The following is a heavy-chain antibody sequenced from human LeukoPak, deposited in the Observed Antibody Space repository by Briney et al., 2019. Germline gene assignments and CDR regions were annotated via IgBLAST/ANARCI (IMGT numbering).Heavy chain of an antibody. D-gene: IGHD3-10*01. Sequence: SETLSLTCTVSGGSISSYYWSWVRQPPGKGLEWMGYIYYSGSRNYNPSLKSRVTISVDTTKNKFSLKLSSVTAADTAVYYCARRSDYYGSGSPMGWFDPWGQGTLVTVSS. J-gene: IGHJ5*02. CDR2: IYYSGSR. CDR1: GGSISSYY. V-gene: IGHV4-59*08. CDR3: ARRSDYYGSGSPMGWFDP.